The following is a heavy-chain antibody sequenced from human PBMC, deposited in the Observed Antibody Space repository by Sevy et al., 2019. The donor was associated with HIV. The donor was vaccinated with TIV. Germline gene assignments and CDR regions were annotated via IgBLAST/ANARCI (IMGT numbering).Heavy chain of an antibody. D-gene: IGHD3-10*01. CDR3: AKESRLLWFGEFKNPYYFDY. CDR1: GFTFSSYA. J-gene: IGHJ4*02. Sequence: GGSLRLSCAASGFTFSSYAMSWVRQAPGKGLEWVSAFSGSGGSTYYADSVKGRFTISRDNSKNTLYLQMNSLRAEDTAVYYCAKESRLLWFGEFKNPYYFDYWGQGTLVTVSS. CDR2: FSGSGGST. V-gene: IGHV3-23*01.